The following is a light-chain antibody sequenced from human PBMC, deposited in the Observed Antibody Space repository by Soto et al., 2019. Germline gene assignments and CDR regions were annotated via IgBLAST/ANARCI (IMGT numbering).Light chain of an antibody. Sequence: QAVVTQPPSASGTPGQRVTISCSGSSSNIGVNTVNWYQQLPGTAPKLLIYTNNHRPSGVPDRFSGSKSGTSASLAISGLQSEDEADYYCAAWDDSLNGVLFGGGTKLTVL. CDR2: TNN. V-gene: IGLV1-44*01. J-gene: IGLJ2*01. CDR3: AAWDDSLNGVL. CDR1: SSNIGVNT.